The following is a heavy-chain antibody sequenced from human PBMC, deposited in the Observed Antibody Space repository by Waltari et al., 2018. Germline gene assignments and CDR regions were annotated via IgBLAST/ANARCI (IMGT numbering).Heavy chain of an antibody. Sequence: EVQLVESGGGLVKPGGSLRLSCAASGFTFSSYSMNWVRQAPGKGLEWVSSISSSSSYIYYADSVKGRCTISRDNAKNSLYLQMNSLRAEDTAVYYCARDEEYYDFWSGPLAVGGAFDIWGQGTMVTVSS. D-gene: IGHD3-3*01. J-gene: IGHJ3*02. CDR1: GFTFSSYS. V-gene: IGHV3-21*01. CDR3: ARDEEYYDFWSGPLAVGGAFDI. CDR2: ISSSSSYI.